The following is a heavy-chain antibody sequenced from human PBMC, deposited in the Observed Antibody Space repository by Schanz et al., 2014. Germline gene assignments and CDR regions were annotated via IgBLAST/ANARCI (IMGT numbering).Heavy chain of an antibody. J-gene: IGHJ4*02. CDR1: GFTFSNHA. D-gene: IGHD3-9*01. CDR3: AYYDVLTGFDY. Sequence: EVHMLESGGGLVQPGGSLRLSCAASGFTFSNHALSWVRQAPGKGLEWVSGIGGSGDSTHYADSVKGRFIISRDNSKNTLYLQMNSLRAEDTAVYYCAYYDVLTGFDYWGQGTQVTVSS. V-gene: IGHV3-23*01. CDR2: IGGSGDST.